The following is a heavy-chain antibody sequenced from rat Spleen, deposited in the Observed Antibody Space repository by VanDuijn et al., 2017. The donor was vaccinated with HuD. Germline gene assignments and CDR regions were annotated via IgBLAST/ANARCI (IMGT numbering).Heavy chain of an antibody. CDR2: ISPGGVST. J-gene: IGHJ2*01. D-gene: IGHD1-12*02. Sequence: EVQLVESGGGLVQPGRSLKLSCVASGFTFSNYGMHWIRQAPTKGLEWVTSISPGGVSTFYRDSVKGRFTISRDNAKSNLYLQMDSLRSEDTATYYCAADYFDGTYYPFDYWGQGIMVTVSS. CDR1: GFTFSNYG. CDR3: AADYFDGTYYPFDY. V-gene: IGHV5-19*01.